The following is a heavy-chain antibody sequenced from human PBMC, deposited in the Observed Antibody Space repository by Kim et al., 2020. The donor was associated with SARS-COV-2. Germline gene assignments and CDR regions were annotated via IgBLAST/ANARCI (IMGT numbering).Heavy chain of an antibody. CDR1: GGSISSSSYY. CDR2: IYYSGST. V-gene: IGHV4-39*02. J-gene: IGHJ6*03. CDR3: ARDGSGYCSSTSCYYYYYMDV. Sequence: SETLSLTCTVSGGSISSSSYYWGWIRQPPGKGLEWSGSIYYSGSTYYNPSLKSRVTISVDTSKNQFSLKLSSVTAADTAVYYCARDGSGYCSSTSCYYYYYMDVWGKGTTVTVSS. D-gene: IGHD2-2*01.